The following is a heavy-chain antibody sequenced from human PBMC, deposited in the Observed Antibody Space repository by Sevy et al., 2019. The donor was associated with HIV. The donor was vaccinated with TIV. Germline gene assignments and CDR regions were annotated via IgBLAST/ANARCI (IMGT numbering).Heavy chain of an antibody. V-gene: IGHV3-9*01. D-gene: IGHD2-15*01. J-gene: IGHJ3*02. CDR2: ISWNRGDI. CDR3: GRGQGYCVINSCFGGSINAFDI. Sequence: GGSLRLSCAASGFAFSDYAMHWVRQVPGKGREWVSGISWNRGDIGYADPVKGRFTISRDKAKNSLHLQMNSLRVEDTALYYCGRGQGYCVINSCFGGSINAFDIWGQGTMVTVSS. CDR1: GFAFSDYA.